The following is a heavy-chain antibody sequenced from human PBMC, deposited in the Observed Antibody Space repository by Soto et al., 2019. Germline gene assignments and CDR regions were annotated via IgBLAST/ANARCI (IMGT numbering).Heavy chain of an antibody. CDR2: ISLYSDGT. D-gene: IGHD2-2*01. Sequence: QVQLVQSGGEVKRPGASVKVSCKTSGYTFSNYGITWVQQVPGQPLEWLGWISLYSDGTNYAQKFQGRVSMTTDTSTTTAYMELRSLRSDDTAVYYCARVVPGAEAWFGPWGQGTLVTVSS. CDR1: GYTFSNYG. V-gene: IGHV1-18*01. CDR3: ARVVPGAEAWFGP. J-gene: IGHJ5*02.